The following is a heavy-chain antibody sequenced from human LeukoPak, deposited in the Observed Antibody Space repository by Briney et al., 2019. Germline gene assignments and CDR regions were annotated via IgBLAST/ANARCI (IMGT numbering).Heavy chain of an antibody. CDR2: ISYSGANA. Sequence: GGSLRLSCAASGFTLRDAAMTWVRQAPGKGLEWVSLISYSGANAYYADSVRGLFTTSRDNSKNTLYLQMNNLRCEDTAEYYCAKDMELASWGQGTLVTVSS. CDR3: AKDMELAS. J-gene: IGHJ5*02. D-gene: IGHD1-26*01. CDR1: GFTLRDAA. V-gene: IGHV3-23*01.